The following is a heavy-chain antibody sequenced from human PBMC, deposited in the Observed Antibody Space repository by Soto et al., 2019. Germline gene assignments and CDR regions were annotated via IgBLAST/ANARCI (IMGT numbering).Heavy chain of an antibody. D-gene: IGHD6-19*01. CDR1: GFTFSHYA. Sequence: VQLVESGGGVVQPGRSLRLSCAASGFTFSHYAMHWVRQAPGKGLEWVAIISYDGSKKYYGDSVKGRFTISRDNSKNTLYLQINSLRVEDTAVYYCARDVAGKNWFDPWGQGTQVTVSS. CDR3: ARDVAGKNWFDP. V-gene: IGHV3-30-3*01. J-gene: IGHJ5*02. CDR2: ISYDGSKK.